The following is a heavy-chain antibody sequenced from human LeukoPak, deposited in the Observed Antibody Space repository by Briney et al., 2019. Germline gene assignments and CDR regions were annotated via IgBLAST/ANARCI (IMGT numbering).Heavy chain of an antibody. CDR1: GFTFSSYG. D-gene: IGHD3-22*01. CDR3: ARGFDSSGYYVFSPYDY. Sequence: GGSLRLSCAASGFTFSSYGTHWVRQAPGKGLEWVAVIWYDGSNKYYADSVKGRFTISRDNSKNTLYLQMNGLRAEDTAVYYCARGFDSSGYYVFSPYDYWGQGTLVTVSS. V-gene: IGHV3-33*01. J-gene: IGHJ4*02. CDR2: IWYDGSNK.